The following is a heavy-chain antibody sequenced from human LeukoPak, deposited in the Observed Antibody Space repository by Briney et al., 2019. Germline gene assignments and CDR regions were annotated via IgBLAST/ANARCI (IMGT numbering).Heavy chain of an antibody. J-gene: IGHJ3*02. CDR1: GGSFSGYY. CDR3: AGGLRYFDWFPHDAFDI. Sequence: SETLSLTCAVYGGSFSGYYWSWIRQPPGKGLEWIGEINHSGSTNYNPSLKSRVTISVDTSKNQFSLKLSSVTAADTAVYYCAGGLRYFDWFPHDAFDIWGQGTMVTVSS. CDR2: INHSGST. D-gene: IGHD3-9*01. V-gene: IGHV4-34*01.